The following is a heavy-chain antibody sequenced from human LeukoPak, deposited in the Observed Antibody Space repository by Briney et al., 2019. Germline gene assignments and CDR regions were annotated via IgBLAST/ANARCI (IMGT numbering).Heavy chain of an antibody. J-gene: IGHJ3*02. CDR1: ADSFSSHY. Sequence: SETLSLTCAVSADSFSSHYWTWIRQPPGKGLEWIGYISYIGSTNYNPSLKSRVTISIDTSKNQFSLKLSSVTAADTAVYYCARDLVTVTKGFDTWGQGTMVSVSS. CDR2: ISYIGST. CDR3: ARDLVTVTKGFDT. D-gene: IGHD4-17*01. V-gene: IGHV4-59*11.